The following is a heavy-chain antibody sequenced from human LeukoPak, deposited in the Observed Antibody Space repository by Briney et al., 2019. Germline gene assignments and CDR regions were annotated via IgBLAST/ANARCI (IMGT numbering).Heavy chain of an antibody. CDR2: ISSSSSTI. V-gene: IGHV3-48*04. D-gene: IGHD6-13*01. J-gene: IGHJ4*02. Sequence: RSGGSLRLSCVASGFTFRSYSMNWVRQAPGKGLEWVSYISSSSSTIYYADSVKGRFTISRDNAKNSLYLQMNSLRAEDTAVYYCARSGSSSWGDYWGQGTLVTVSS. CDR1: GFTFRSYS. CDR3: ARSGSSSWGDY.